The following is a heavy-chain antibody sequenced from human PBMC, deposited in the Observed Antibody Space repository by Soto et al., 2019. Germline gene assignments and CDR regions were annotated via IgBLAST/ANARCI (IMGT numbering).Heavy chain of an antibody. Sequence: PSETLSLTCTVSGGSVSSGSYYWSWIRQPPGKGLEWIGYIYYSGSTNYNPSLKSRVTISVDTSKNQFSLKLSSVTAADTAVYYCARDHGTRAYDYWGQGTLVTVSS. CDR1: GGSVSSGSYY. CDR3: ARDHGTRAYDY. J-gene: IGHJ4*02. CDR2: IYYSGST. V-gene: IGHV4-61*01. D-gene: IGHD3-10*01.